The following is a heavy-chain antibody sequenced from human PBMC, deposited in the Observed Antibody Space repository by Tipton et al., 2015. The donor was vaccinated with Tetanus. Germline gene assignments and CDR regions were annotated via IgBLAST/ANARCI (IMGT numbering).Heavy chain of an antibody. CDR3: AKGLLGYCNDGVCHNWFGP. D-gene: IGHD2-8*01. CDR2: ISGSGDRT. V-gene: IGHV3-23*01. J-gene: IGHJ5*02. Sequence: SLRLSCAASGFTFSAFAMSWVRQAPGKGLVWVSTISGSGDRTYYADSVKGRFTISRDNSKNTLYLQMNSLRAEDTAVYYCAKGLLGYCNDGVCHNWFGPWGQGTLVTVSS. CDR1: GFTFSAFA.